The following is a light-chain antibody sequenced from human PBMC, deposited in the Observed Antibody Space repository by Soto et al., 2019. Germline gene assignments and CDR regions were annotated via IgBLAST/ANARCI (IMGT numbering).Light chain of an antibody. Sequence: QSVLTQPPSASGTPGQRVTISCSGSSSNIGSNTVNWYQQLPGTAPTLLIYSNNQRPSGVPVRFSGSKSGTSASLASSGLKSEDEADYYCAAWDDSLNGPHVVFGGGTKLPS. CDR2: SNN. CDR1: SSNIGSNT. CDR3: AAWDDSLNGPHVV. J-gene: IGLJ2*01. V-gene: IGLV1-44*01.